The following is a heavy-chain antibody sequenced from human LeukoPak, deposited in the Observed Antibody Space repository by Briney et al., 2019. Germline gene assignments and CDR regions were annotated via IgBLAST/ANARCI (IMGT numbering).Heavy chain of an antibody. CDR2: IYYSGST. Sequence: SQTLSLTCTVSGGSISSGDYYWSWIRQPPGQGLEWIGYIYYSGSTYYNPSLKSRVTISVYTSKNQFSLKLSSVTAADTAVYYCARGGYSYGTGIDYWGQGTLVTVSS. J-gene: IGHJ4*02. CDR1: GGSISSGDYY. V-gene: IGHV4-30-4*08. D-gene: IGHD5-18*01. CDR3: ARGGYSYGTGIDY.